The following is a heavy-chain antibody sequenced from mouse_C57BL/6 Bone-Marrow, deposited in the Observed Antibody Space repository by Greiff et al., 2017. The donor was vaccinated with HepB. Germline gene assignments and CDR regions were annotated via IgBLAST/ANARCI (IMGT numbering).Heavy chain of an antibody. V-gene: IGHV1-82*01. CDR1: GYAFSSSW. D-gene: IGHD1-1*01. J-gene: IGHJ1*03. Sequence: QVQLQQSGPELVKPGASVKISCKASGYAFSSSWMNWVKQRPGKGLEWIGRIYPGDGDTNYNGKFKGKATLTADKSSSTAYMQLSSLTSEDSAVYFCASEATVSYWYFDVWGTGTTVTVSS. CDR2: IYPGDGDT. CDR3: ASEATVSYWYFDV.